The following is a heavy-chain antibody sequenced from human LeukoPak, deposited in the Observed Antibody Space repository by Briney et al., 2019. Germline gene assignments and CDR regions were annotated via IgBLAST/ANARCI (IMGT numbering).Heavy chain of an antibody. D-gene: IGHD2/OR15-2a*01. CDR1: GYTFTGYY. CDR3: ARTEVYADYFHSWFDP. J-gene: IGHJ5*02. V-gene: IGHV1-2*02. Sequence: ASVKVSCKASGYTFTGYYMHWVRQAPGQGLEWMGWINPNSGGTNFAQKFQGRVTMTSDTSISTAYMELSGLTADDTAMYYCARTEVYADYFHSWFDPWGQGTLVTVSS. CDR2: INPNSGGT.